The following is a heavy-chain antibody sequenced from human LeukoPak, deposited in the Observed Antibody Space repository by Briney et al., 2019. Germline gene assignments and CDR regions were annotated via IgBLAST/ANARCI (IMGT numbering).Heavy chain of an antibody. D-gene: IGHD2-21*02. CDR2: INHSGST. V-gene: IGHV4-34*01. J-gene: IGHJ4*02. CDR3: AREAYCGGDCYSGFDY. CDR1: GDSFRGYY. Sequence: PSETLSLTCAVYGDSFRGYYWSWLRQPPGKGLEWFGEINHSGSTNYNPSLKSRVTISVDTSKNQFSLKLSSVTAADTAVYYCAREAYCGGDCYSGFDYWGQGTLVTVSS.